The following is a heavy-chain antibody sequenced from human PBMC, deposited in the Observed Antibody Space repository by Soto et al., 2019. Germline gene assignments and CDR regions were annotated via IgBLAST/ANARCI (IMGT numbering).Heavy chain of an antibody. J-gene: IGHJ4*02. V-gene: IGHV4-39*01. CDR2: IYYTGSP. CDR3: ARLLHDSSGYYYFDY. CDR1: GGSISSSNYY. D-gene: IGHD3-22*01. Sequence: PSETLSLTCTVSGGSISSSNYYWGWIRQPPGKGLEWIASIYYTGSPYNNPSLRSRVTMSVDTSQNQFSLKLTSVTAADTAMYYCARLLHDSSGYYYFDYWGQGTLVTVS.